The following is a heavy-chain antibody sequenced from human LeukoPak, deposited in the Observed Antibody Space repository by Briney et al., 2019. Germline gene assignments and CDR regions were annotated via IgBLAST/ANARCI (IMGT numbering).Heavy chain of an antibody. J-gene: IGHJ4*02. CDR1: GGSISSSSYY. CDR3: ARDSHGGAAAAGTLRDY. CDR2: IYYSGST. D-gene: IGHD6-13*01. V-gene: IGHV4-39*07. Sequence: PSETLSLTCTVSGGSISSSSYYWGWIRQPPGKGLEWIGSIYYSGSTYYNPSLKSRVTISVDTSKNQFSLKLSSVTAADTAVYYCARDSHGGAAAAGTLRDYWGQGTLVTVSS.